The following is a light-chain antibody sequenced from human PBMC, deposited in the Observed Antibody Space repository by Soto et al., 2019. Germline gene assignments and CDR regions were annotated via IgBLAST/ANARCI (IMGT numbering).Light chain of an antibody. CDR1: TGAVTSGHY. CDR3: LLSYSGARIVV. V-gene: IGLV7-46*01. CDR2: DTS. J-gene: IGLJ2*01. Sequence: QAVVTQQPSLTGSPGGSVTLTCASTTGAVTSGHYPYWFQQKPGQAPRILIYDTSNKHSWTPARFSGSLLGGKAALTLSGAQHEEEAEYYCLLSYSGARIVVFGGGTKLTVL.